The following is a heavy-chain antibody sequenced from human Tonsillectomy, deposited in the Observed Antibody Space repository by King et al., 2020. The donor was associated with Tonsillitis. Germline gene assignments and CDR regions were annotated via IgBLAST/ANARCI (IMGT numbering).Heavy chain of an antibody. J-gene: IGHJ5*02. CDR3: AQSFATRRPAMATNTARGLDP. CDR2: ISGSGGST. CDR1: GFTFSSYA. D-gene: IGHD5-24*01. V-gene: IGHV3-23*04. Sequence: VQLVESGGGLVQPGGSLRLSCAASGFTFSSYAMSWVRQAPGKGLEWVSVISGSGGSTYYADSVKGRFTISRDNSKNTLYLQMNSLRAEDTAVYYCAQSFATRRPAMATNTARGLDPWGQGTLVTVSS.